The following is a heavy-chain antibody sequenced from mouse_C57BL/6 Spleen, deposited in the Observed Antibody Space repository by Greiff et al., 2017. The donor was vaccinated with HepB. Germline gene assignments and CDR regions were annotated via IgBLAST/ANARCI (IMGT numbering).Heavy chain of an antibody. J-gene: IGHJ1*03. CDR3: ARDRDDDYDGIRWYFDV. V-gene: IGHV5-4*01. CDR2: ISDGGSYT. Sequence: EVKLVESGGGLVKPGGSLKLSCAASGFTFSSYAMSWVRQTPEKRLEWVATISDGGSYTYYPDNVKGRFTISRDNAKNNLYLQMSHLKSEDTAMYYGARDRDDDYDGIRWYFDVWGTGTTVTVSS. D-gene: IGHD2-4*01. CDR1: GFTFSSYA.